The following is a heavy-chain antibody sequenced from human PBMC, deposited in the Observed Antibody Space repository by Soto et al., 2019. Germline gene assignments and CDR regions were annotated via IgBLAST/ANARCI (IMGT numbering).Heavy chain of an antibody. V-gene: IGHV4-39*01. Sequence: QLQLQESGPGLVKPSETLSLTCTVSGGSISSSSYYWGWIRQPPGKGLEWIGSIYYSGSTYYNPSLKSRVTISVDTSKNQFSLKLSSVTAADTAVYYCAGIPAAIGVGWFDPWGQGILVTVSS. D-gene: IGHD2-2*02. CDR3: AGIPAAIGVGWFDP. J-gene: IGHJ5*02. CDR2: IYYSGST. CDR1: GGSISSSSYY.